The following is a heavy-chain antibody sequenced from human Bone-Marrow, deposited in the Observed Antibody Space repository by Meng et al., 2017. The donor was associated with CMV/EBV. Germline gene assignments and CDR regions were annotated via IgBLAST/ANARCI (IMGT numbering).Heavy chain of an antibody. D-gene: IGHD3-3*01. CDR2: ISSSSSTI. J-gene: IGHJ4*02. CDR3: ARKDFWSGYH. V-gene: IGHV3-48*04. Sequence: GESLKISCAASGFTFSSYSMNWVRQAPGKGLEWVSYISSSSSTIYYADSVKGRFTISRDNAKNSLYLQMNSLRAEDTAVYYCARKDFWSGYHRGQGTLVTVYS. CDR1: GFTFSSYS.